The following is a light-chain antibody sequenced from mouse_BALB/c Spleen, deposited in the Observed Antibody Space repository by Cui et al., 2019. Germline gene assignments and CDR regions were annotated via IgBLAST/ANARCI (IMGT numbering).Light chain of an antibody. CDR2: ATS. V-gene: IGKV4-72*01. CDR1: SSVSY. J-gene: IGKJ2*01. Sequence: QVVFSESPAILSAYLGEKVTMSCRASSSVSYMHWYQQKPGSSPKPWIYATSNLAPGVPARFSGSGSGTSYSLTISRVEAEDAATYYCQQCSSNPYTFGGGTKLEIK. CDR3: QQCSSNPYT.